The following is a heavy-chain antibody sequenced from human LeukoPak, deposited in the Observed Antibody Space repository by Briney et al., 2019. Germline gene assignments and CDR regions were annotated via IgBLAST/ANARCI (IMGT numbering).Heavy chain of an antibody. V-gene: IGHV1-2*02. CDR3: ARDMGITIFGVVTFDAFDI. J-gene: IGHJ3*02. CDR2: INPNNGGT. CDR1: GYTFIGHY. D-gene: IGHD3-3*01. Sequence: ASVKVSCKASGYTFIGHYMYWVRQAPGQGLEWMGWINPNNGGTNYAQKFQGRVTMTRDTSISTAYMELNRLRSDDTAVYYCARDMGITIFGVVTFDAFDIWGQGTMVTVSS.